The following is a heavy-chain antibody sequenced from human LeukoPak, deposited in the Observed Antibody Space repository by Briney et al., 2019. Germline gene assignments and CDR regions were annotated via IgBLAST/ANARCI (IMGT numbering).Heavy chain of an antibody. V-gene: IGHV1-69*13. CDR2: IIPIFGAA. J-gene: IGHJ5*02. CDR3: ARDVVPAAIVNWFDP. Sequence: GASVKVSCKASGGTFSSYAISWVRQAPGQGLEWMGGIIPIFGAANYAQKFQGRVTITADESTSTAYMELSSLRSEDTAAYYCARDVVPAAIVNWFDPWGQGTLVTVSS. D-gene: IGHD2-2*01. CDR1: GGTFSSYA.